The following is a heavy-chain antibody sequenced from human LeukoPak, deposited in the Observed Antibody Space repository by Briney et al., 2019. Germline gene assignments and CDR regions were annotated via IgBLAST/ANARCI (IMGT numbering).Heavy chain of an antibody. CDR3: ARGGYYYDSNWYFDL. D-gene: IGHD3-22*01. J-gene: IGHJ2*01. CDR2: IYYSGST. V-gene: IGHV4-59*01. Sequence: SETLSLTCTVSGGSISSYYWSWIRQPPGKGLEWIGYIYYSGSTNYNPSLKSRVTISVDTSKNQFSLKLSSVTAADTAVYYCARGGYYYDSNWYFDLWGRGTLVTVSS. CDR1: GGSISSYY.